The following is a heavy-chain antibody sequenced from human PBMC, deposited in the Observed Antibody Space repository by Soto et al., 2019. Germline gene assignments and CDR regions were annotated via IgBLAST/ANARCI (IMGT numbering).Heavy chain of an antibody. D-gene: IGHD1-1*01. Sequence: ASVKVSFKASGYTFTGYYMHWVRQAPGQGLAWMGWINPNSGGTNYAQKVQGWVTRNRDTSISTAYMELSRLRSDDAAVYYCARRGRTGTDAFDIWGQGTMVTVSS. J-gene: IGHJ3*02. V-gene: IGHV1-2*04. CDR3: ARRGRTGTDAFDI. CDR1: GYTFTGYY. CDR2: INPNSGGT.